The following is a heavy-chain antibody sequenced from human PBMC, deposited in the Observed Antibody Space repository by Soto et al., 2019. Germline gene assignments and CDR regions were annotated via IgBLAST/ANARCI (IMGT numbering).Heavy chain of an antibody. D-gene: IGHD3-22*01. CDR3: ARKSYYDSSGYYSFDY. Sequence: GASVKVSCKASGYTFTSYGISWVRQAPGQGLEWMGWISAYNGNTNYAQKLQGRVTMTTDTSTSTAYMELRSLRSDDTAVYYCARKSYYDSSGYYSFDYWGQGTLVTVSS. CDR2: ISAYNGNT. CDR1: GYTFTSYG. J-gene: IGHJ4*02. V-gene: IGHV1-18*01.